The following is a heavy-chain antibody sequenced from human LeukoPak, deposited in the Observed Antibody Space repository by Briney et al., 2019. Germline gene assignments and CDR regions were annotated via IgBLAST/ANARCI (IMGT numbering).Heavy chain of an antibody. Sequence: PSETLSLTCAVYGGSFSGYYWSWIRQPPGKGLEWIGEINHSGSTNYKPSLNSRVTISVDTSKNQLSLKLSSVTGADTAVYYCARGRGYCSSTSCYPHYYGMDVWGKGTTVTVSS. D-gene: IGHD2-2*01. V-gene: IGHV4-34*01. CDR2: INHSGST. CDR1: GGSFSGYY. J-gene: IGHJ6*04. CDR3: ARGRGYCSSTSCYPHYYGMDV.